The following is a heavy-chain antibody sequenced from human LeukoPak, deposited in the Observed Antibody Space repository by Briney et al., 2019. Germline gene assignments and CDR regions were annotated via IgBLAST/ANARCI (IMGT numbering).Heavy chain of an antibody. D-gene: IGHD3-22*01. V-gene: IGHV4-39*01. Sequence: PSETLSLTCTVSGGSISSSRYYWGWIRQPPGKGLEWIGSIYYSGSTYYNPSLKSRVTISVDTSKNQFSLKLSSVTAADTAVYYCARGQVRYYYDSSGRLPAPHAFDIWGQGTMVTVSS. CDR1: GGSISSSRYY. CDR2: IYYSGST. CDR3: ARGQVRYYYDSSGRLPAPHAFDI. J-gene: IGHJ3*02.